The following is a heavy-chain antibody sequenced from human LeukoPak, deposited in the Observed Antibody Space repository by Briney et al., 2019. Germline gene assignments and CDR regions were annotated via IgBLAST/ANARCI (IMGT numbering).Heavy chain of an antibody. CDR1: GFTFADYA. V-gene: IGHV3-9*01. D-gene: IGHD3-16*01. CDR3: AKGVDYVLLQPFDY. CDR2: ISWNSGSI. Sequence: PGRSLRLSCAASGFTFADYAMHWVRQAPGKGLEWVSGISWNSGSIGYADSVKGRFTISRDNAKNSLYLRMNSLRAEDTALYYYAKGVDYVLLQPFDYWGQGTLVTVSS. J-gene: IGHJ4*02.